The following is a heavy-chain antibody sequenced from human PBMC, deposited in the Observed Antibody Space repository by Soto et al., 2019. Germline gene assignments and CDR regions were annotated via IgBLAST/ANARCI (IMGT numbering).Heavy chain of an antibody. Sequence: SETLSLTCAVSGGSISGTTYYWGWIRQPPGKGLEWIGTISYSGATYYNPSLKSRVTISVDTSNNQLFLKLTSVTAADTAVYYCATDXYYYETTGFYFFLPLDYWGQGALVTVSS. J-gene: IGHJ4*02. CDR1: GGSISGTTYY. CDR2: ISYSGAT. D-gene: IGHD3-22*01. CDR3: ATDXYYYETTGFYFFLPLDY. V-gene: IGHV4-39*01.